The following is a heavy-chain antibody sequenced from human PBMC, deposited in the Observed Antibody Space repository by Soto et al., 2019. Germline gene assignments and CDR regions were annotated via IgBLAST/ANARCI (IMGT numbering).Heavy chain of an antibody. Sequence: ASVKVSWKAAGYAFTSYYMHWVRQAPGQGLEWMGIINPSGGSTSYAQKFQGRVTMTRDTSTSTVYMELSSLRSEDTAVYYCARDGAAAAYYFDYWGQGTLVTSPQ. CDR2: INPSGGST. CDR1: GYAFTSYY. D-gene: IGHD6-13*01. J-gene: IGHJ4*02. V-gene: IGHV1-46*01. CDR3: ARDGAAAAYYFDY.